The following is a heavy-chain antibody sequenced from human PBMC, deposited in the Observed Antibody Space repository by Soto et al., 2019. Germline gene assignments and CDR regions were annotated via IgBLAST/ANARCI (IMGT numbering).Heavy chain of an antibody. CDR3: ARENARTLDY. Sequence: NPSETLSLTCTVSGGSISSYYWSWIRQPPGKGLEWIGYIYNSGGTNYNPSLKSRLSISLDTSKWQFSLKLSSVTAADTAVYYCARENARTLDYWGQGTLVTVSS. J-gene: IGHJ4*02. CDR1: GGSISSYY. V-gene: IGHV4-59*01. CDR2: IYNSGGT. D-gene: IGHD2-2*01.